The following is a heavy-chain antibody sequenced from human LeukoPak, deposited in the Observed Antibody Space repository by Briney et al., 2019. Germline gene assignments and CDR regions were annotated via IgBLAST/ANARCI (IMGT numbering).Heavy chain of an antibody. CDR2: INDGGSAT. Sequence: GSLRLSCAASGFTFSSYWMSWVRQAPGKGLEWVANINDGGSATWYVDSMKGRFTVSRDNAKNSLYLQMNGLRAEDTAVYYCARSEAAGTVGNWGQGTLVTVSS. V-gene: IGHV3-7*01. J-gene: IGHJ1*01. CDR1: GFTFSSYW. CDR3: ARSEAAGTVGN. D-gene: IGHD6-19*01.